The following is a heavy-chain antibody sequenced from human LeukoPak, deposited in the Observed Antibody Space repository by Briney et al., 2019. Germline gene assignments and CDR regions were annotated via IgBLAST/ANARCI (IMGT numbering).Heavy chain of an antibody. V-gene: IGHV1-2*02. CDR2: INPNSGGT. CDR3: ARATLSRYFDWLLPAFDY. CDR1: GYTFTGYY. Sequence: ASVKVSCKASGYTFTGYYMHWVRQAPGQGLEWMGWINPNSGGTNYAQKFQGRVTMTRDTSISTAYMELSRLRSEDTAVYYCARATLSRYFDWLLPAFDYWGQGTLVTVSS. J-gene: IGHJ4*02. D-gene: IGHD3-9*01.